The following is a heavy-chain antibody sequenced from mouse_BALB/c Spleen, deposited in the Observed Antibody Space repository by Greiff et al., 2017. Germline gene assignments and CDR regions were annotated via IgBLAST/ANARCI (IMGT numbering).Heavy chain of an antibody. CDR2: ISSGSSTI. J-gene: IGHJ4*01. Sequence: EVQRVESGGGLVQPGGSRKLSCAASGFTFSSFGMHWVRQAPEKGLEWVAYISSGSSTIYYADTVKGRFTISRDNPKNTLFLQMTSLRSEDTAMYYCARLRWDGAMDYWGQGTSVTVSS. CDR1: GFTFSSFG. D-gene: IGHD4-1*01. CDR3: ARLRWDGAMDY. V-gene: IGHV5-17*02.